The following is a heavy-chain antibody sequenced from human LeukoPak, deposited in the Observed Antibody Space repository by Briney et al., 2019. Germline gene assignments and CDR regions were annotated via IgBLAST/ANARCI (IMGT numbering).Heavy chain of an antibody. V-gene: IGHV1-2*02. D-gene: IGHD2-15*01. Sequence: AASVKVSCKASGYTFTGYYMHWVRQAPGRGLEWMGWINPNSGCTNYAQKFQGRVTMTRDTSISTAYMELSRLRSDDTAVYYCARVVAAYGMDVWGQGTTVTVSS. J-gene: IGHJ6*02. CDR2: INPNSGCT. CDR1: GYTFTGYY. CDR3: ARVVAAYGMDV.